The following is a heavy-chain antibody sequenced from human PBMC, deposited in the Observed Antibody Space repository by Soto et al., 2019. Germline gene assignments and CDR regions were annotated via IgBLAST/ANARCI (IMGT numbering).Heavy chain of an antibody. D-gene: IGHD1-26*01. CDR2: ISWNSGTI. Sequence: EVQLVESGGGLXQPGRSLRLSCAASGFTFDDYAMHWVRQAPGKGLEWVSGISWNSGTIGYADSVKGRFTISRDNAKNSLYLQMNSLRAEDTALYYCANSGSYPTYFDYWGQGTLVTVSS. V-gene: IGHV3-9*01. CDR3: ANSGSYPTYFDY. CDR1: GFTFDDYA. J-gene: IGHJ4*02.